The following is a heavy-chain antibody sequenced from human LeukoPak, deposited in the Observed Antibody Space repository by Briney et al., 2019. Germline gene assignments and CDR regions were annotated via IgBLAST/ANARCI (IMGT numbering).Heavy chain of an antibody. J-gene: IGHJ4*02. CDR3: ARANDYGGHSY. Sequence: SDTLSLTCAVSGYSISSSNRWGWIRQPPGKGLEWIGYIYYSGSTYFNPSLKSRVTISVDRSKNQFSLKLSSVTAADTAVYYCARANDYGGHSYWGQGTLVTVSS. CDR1: GYSISSSNR. D-gene: IGHD4-23*01. CDR2: IYYSGST. V-gene: IGHV4-28*03.